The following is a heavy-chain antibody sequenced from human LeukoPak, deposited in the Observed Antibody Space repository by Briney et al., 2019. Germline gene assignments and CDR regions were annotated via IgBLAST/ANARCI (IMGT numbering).Heavy chain of an antibody. CDR1: GYTFTGYY. D-gene: IGHD3-9*01. Sequence: ASVKVSCKASGYTFTGYYMHWVRQAPGQGLQWMGWINPNGGDTNYAQKFQGRVTMTRDMSISTAYMELSRLRSDDTAVYYCARSPDILTGENFDYWGQGTLVTVSS. V-gene: IGHV1-2*02. J-gene: IGHJ4*02. CDR3: ARSPDILTGENFDY. CDR2: INPNGGDT.